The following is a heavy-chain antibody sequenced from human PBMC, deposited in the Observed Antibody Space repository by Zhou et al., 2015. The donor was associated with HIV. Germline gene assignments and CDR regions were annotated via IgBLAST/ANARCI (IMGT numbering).Heavy chain of an antibody. Sequence: QVQLVQSGAEVKKPGSSVKISCRATGLYLKDYSITWLRQVPGQGLEWMGSIIPLSGTTNYAESFFWRRSTITADKSTDTTYLELRSLRHEDTAMYYCTTSNYKYSYFWGQGTLVTVSS. CDR1: GLYLKDYS. CDR3: TTSNYKYSYF. D-gene: IGHD5-24*01. CDR2: IIPLSGTT. J-gene: IGHJ4*01. V-gene: IGHV1-69*06.